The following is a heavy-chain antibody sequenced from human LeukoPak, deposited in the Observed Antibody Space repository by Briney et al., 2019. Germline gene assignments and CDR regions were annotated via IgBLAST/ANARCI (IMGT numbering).Heavy chain of an antibody. CDR1: GFTFSSYS. CDR2: ISSSSSYI. D-gene: IGHD6-13*01. V-gene: IGHV3-21*01. Sequence: PGGSLRLSCAASGFTFSSYSMNWVRQAPGKGLEWVSSISSSSSYIYHADSVKGRFTISRDNAKNSLYLQMNSLRAEDTAVYYCARGERWSDYWGQGTLVTASS. CDR3: ARGERWSDY. J-gene: IGHJ4*02.